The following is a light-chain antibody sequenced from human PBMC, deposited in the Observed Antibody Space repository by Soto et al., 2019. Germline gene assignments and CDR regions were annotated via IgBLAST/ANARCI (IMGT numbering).Light chain of an antibody. J-gene: IGLJ2*01. CDR1: SSDVGYYKY. CDR3: SSYSSSTTLL. CDR2: EVS. V-gene: IGLV2-14*01. Sequence: QPVLTQPASVSGSPGQSITISCTGTSSDVGYYKYVSWYQQYPGNAPKLMIFEVSNRPSGVSNRFSGSKSGNTASLTISELQPEDEADYYCSSYSSSTTLLFGGGTKLTVL.